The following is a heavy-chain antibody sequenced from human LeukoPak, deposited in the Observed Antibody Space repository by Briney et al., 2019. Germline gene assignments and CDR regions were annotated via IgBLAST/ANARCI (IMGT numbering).Heavy chain of an antibody. CDR1: GFTFSSYS. Sequence: PGGSLRLSCAASGFTFSSYSMNWVRQAPGKGLEWVSSIDFTSRYIYNADSVKGRFTTSRDNAKNSLYLQMNSLRAEDTAVYYCARYQYGSRVPAAPTGGVGAFDIWGQGTMVTVSS. V-gene: IGHV3-21*01. D-gene: IGHD2-2*01. CDR3: ARYQYGSRVPAAPTGGVGAFDI. CDR2: IDFTSRYI. J-gene: IGHJ3*02.